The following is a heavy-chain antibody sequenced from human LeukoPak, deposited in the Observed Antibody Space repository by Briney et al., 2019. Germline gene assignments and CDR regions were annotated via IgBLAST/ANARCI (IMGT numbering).Heavy chain of an antibody. J-gene: IGHJ4*02. CDR2: IRYDGNIK. Sequence: GGSLRLSCGASGFTFSSYGMLWVRQSPGKGLEWVAFIRYDGNIKLYADSMKGRFTVSRDNSKNTLYLHINSLRPEDTALYYCVKDNPLDYWGQGTLVIVSS. CDR1: GFTFSSYG. CDR3: VKDNPLDY. D-gene: IGHD1-14*01. V-gene: IGHV3-30*02.